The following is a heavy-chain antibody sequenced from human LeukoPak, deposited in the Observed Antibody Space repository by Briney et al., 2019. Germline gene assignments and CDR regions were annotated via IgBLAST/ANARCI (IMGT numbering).Heavy chain of an antibody. V-gene: IGHV3-74*01. D-gene: IGHD3-22*01. CDR3: TRDHSDSSDYYYSGDAFDI. Sequence: GGSLRLSCAASGFTFSSYWMHWVRQAPGKGLVWVSRINSDGSSISYADSVKGRFTISRDNAKNTLFLQMNSLRAEDTAVYYCTRDHSDSSDYYYSGDAFDIWGQGTMVTVSS. CDR1: GFTFSSYW. CDR2: INSDGSSI. J-gene: IGHJ3*02.